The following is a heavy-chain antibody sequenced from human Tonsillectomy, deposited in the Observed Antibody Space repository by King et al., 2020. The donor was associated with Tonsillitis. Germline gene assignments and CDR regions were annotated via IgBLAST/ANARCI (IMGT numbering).Heavy chain of an antibody. D-gene: IGHD3-3*01. Sequence: VHLVESGGGLVQPGGSLTLSCAASRFTFSGSAMHWVRQASGNGLEWVGRIRSKANSYATAYAASVKGRFTISRDDSKNTAYLQMNSLKTEDTAVYYCTTTIFGVVTDYYYYYYMDVWGKGTTVTVSS. V-gene: IGHV3-73*02. CDR3: TTTIFGVVTDYYYYYYMDV. J-gene: IGHJ6*03. CDR2: IRSKANSYAT. CDR1: RFTFSGSA.